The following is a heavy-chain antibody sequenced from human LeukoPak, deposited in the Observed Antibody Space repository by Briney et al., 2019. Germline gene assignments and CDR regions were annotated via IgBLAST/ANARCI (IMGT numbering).Heavy chain of an antibody. V-gene: IGHV3-48*04. CDR3: AKDTGRPTDAITMEDNAFDI. CDR2: ITSSSRTT. J-gene: IGHJ3*02. D-gene: IGHD3-3*01. Sequence: GGSLRLSCAASGFTFSNYDINWVRQAPGKGLEWISYITSSSRTTYYADSVKGRFTISRDNVKNSLYLQMDSLRAEDTALYYCAKDTGRPTDAITMEDNAFDIWGQGTMVTVSS. CDR1: GFTFSNYD.